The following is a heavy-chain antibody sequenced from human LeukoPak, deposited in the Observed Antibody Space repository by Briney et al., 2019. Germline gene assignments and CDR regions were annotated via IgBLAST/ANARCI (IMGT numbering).Heavy chain of an antibody. CDR2: ISTNGDRT. D-gene: IGHD6-13*01. CDR1: GFTFSSYS. J-gene: IGHJ4*02. V-gene: IGHV3-64*01. CDR3: ARDKAAVGNDY. Sequence: PGGSLRLSCAASGFTFSSYSMNWVRQAPGKGLEYVSVISTNGDRTYYANSVKGRFTISRDNSKNTLYLQMGSLRPEDMAVYYCARDKAAVGNDYWGLGTLVTVSS.